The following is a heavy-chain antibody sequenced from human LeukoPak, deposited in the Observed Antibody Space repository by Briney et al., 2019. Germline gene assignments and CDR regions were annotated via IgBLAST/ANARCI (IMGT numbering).Heavy chain of an antibody. CDR1: GYTFTSYY. Sequence: ASVKVSCKASGYTFTSYYMHWVRQAPGQGLEWTGIINPSGGSTSYAQKFQGRVTMTRDTSTSTVYMELSSLRSEDTAVYYCARRQPWGRYGYHGGFDYWGQGTLVTVSS. CDR3: ARRQPWGRYGYHGGFDY. CDR2: INPSGGST. J-gene: IGHJ4*02. D-gene: IGHD5-24*01. V-gene: IGHV1-46*01.